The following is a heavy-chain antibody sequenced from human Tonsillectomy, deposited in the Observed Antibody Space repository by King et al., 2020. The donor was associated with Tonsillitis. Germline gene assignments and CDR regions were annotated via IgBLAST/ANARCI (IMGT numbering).Heavy chain of an antibody. V-gene: IGHV3-15*01. J-gene: IGHJ4*02. CDR2: FKTNIEGGTT. Sequence: VQLVESGGGLVKPGGSLILSCVVSGFSSSDAWMSWVRQAPGKGLEWGGGFKTNIEGGTTDYAAPVNGRFTISRDDSEKTVFLQMKSLKTEDTAMYHFLIGLGRTNGDHWGRGTLVTVSS. CDR3: LIGLGRTNGDH. D-gene: IGHD3-22*01. CDR1: GFSSSDAW.